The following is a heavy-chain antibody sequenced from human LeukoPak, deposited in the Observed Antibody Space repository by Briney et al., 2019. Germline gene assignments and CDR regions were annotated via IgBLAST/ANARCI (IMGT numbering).Heavy chain of an antibody. J-gene: IGHJ5*01. D-gene: IGHD2-21*02. V-gene: IGHV3-74*01. Sequence: GGSLRLSCTASGFTFIGYEMHGVRQAPGKGLGWVSRINPDGSRTSYADSVNGRFTISRDNAKNTLSLHMNSLRADDTGVYYCARELPREVTLDSWGQGTLVTVSS. CDR1: GFTFIGYE. CDR3: ARELPREVTLDS. CDR2: INPDGSRT.